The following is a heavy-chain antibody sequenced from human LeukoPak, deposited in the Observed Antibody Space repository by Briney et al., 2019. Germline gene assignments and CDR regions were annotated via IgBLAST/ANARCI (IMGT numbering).Heavy chain of an antibody. J-gene: IGHJ4*02. CDR2: IYHSGST. Sequence: PSGTLSLTCAVSGGSISSSNWWSWVRQPPGKGLEWIGEIYHSGSTNYNPSLKSRVTISVDKSKNQFSLKLSSVTAADTAVYYRATLDYGDYSRFDYWGQGTLVTVSS. CDR3: ATLDYGDYSRFDY. V-gene: IGHV4-4*02. D-gene: IGHD4-17*01. CDR1: GGSISSSNW.